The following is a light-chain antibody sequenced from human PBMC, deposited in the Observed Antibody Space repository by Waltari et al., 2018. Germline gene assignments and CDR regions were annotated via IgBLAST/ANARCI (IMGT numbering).Light chain of an antibody. Sequence: QSALTQPPSVSGAPGQRVTLSCTGSGSNIGAGYDAHWNQQFPGTAPNPLLYGMNHRPAGVADRFAASKSGSSASLAFTGLQAVDEADYYGQSYDRSLSVVFGGGTKLTVL. CDR3: QSYDRSLSVV. CDR1: GSNIGAGYD. CDR2: GMN. V-gene: IGLV1-40*01. J-gene: IGLJ2*01.